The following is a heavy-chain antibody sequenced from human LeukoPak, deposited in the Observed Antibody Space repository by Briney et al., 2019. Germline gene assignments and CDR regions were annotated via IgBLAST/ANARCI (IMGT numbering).Heavy chain of an antibody. CDR3: GRSGSYFHSYYFGMDV. CDR2: IYSGGST. Sequence: GGSLRLSCAASGFTVSSNYMSWVRQAPGKGLEWVSVIYSGGSTYYADSVKGRFTISRDNSKSTLYLQMNSLRTEDTAVYYCGRSGSYFHSYYFGMDVWGQGTTVTVSS. V-gene: IGHV3-66*01. J-gene: IGHJ6*02. CDR1: GFTVSSNY. D-gene: IGHD1-26*01.